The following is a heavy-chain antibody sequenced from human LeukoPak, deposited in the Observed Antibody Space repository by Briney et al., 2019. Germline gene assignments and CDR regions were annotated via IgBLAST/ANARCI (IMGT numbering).Heavy chain of an antibody. CDR2: IYYSGST. Sequence: PSETLSLTCTVSGGSISSYYWSWIRQPPGKGLEWIGYIYYSGSTNYNPSLKSRVTISVDTSKNQFSLTLSSVTAADTAVYYCARGGIQLWLYVLDYWGQGTLVTVSS. D-gene: IGHD5-18*01. CDR3: ARGGIQLWLYVLDY. J-gene: IGHJ4*02. CDR1: GGSISSYY. V-gene: IGHV4-59*01.